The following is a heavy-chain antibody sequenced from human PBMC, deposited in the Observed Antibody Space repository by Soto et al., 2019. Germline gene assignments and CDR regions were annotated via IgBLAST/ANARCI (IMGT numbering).Heavy chain of an antibody. CDR3: PTSIVVVTALAY. CDR2: INAGNGNT. J-gene: IGHJ4*02. V-gene: IGHV1-3*05. Sequence: QVQLVQSGAEEKKPGASVKVSCKASGYTFTSYAMHWVRQAPGQRLEWMGWINAGNGNTKYPQKFQGRLTITRATSSSTASMELSSLRSEDTAVYYSPTSIVVVTALAYWGQGTLVTVSS. CDR1: GYTFTSYA. D-gene: IGHD2-21*02.